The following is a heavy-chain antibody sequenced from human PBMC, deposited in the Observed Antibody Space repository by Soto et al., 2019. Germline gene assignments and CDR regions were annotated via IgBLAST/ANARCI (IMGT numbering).Heavy chain of an antibody. CDR2: ICYHGNTY. D-gene: IGHD6-25*01. CDR3: ARDRGYGGNYVFDL. V-gene: IGHV3-33*01. J-gene: IGHJ4*02. CDR1: VFRLSTYD. Sequence: LKVSRATSVFRLSTYDMPWVHQAPGKGLEWVATICYHGNTYYYKDSIKGRFAVSRDNSKNTVFLQMNTLRAEETATYYCARDRGYGGNYVFDLCSLGALVTV.